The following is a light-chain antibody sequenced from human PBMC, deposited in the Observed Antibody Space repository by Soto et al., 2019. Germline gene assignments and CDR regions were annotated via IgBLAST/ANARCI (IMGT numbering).Light chain of an antibody. V-gene: IGLV2-14*01. CDR3: SSYTSSSTLV. CDR1: SSDVGGYNY. Sequence: QSALTQPASVSGSPGQSITISCTGTSSDVGGYNYVSWYQQHPGKAPKLMIYDVSNRPSGVSDRFSGSKSGNTASLTISGLQAEDEADDYCSSYTSSSTLVFGGGTKRTGL. J-gene: IGLJ2*01. CDR2: DVS.